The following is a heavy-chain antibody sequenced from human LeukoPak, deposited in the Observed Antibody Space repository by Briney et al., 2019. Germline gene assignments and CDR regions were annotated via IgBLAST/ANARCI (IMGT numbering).Heavy chain of an antibody. Sequence: PGRSLRLSCAASGFTFSSYGMHWVRQAPGKGLEWVAVIWYDGSNKYYADSVKGRFTISRDNPKNTLYLQMNSLRAEDTAVYYCASPMVRGVIIPDYWGQGTLVTVSS. D-gene: IGHD3-10*01. V-gene: IGHV3-33*01. CDR2: IWYDGSNK. CDR3: ASPMVRGVIIPDY. CDR1: GFTFSSYG. J-gene: IGHJ4*02.